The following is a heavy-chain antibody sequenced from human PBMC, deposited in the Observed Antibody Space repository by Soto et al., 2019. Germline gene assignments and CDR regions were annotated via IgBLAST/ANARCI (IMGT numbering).Heavy chain of an antibody. D-gene: IGHD3-10*01. CDR3: ARGLILWFGELSRRGGYYYYMDV. J-gene: IGHJ6*03. V-gene: IGHV4-34*01. CDR1: GGSCSGYQ. Sequence: QVQLQQWGAGLLKPSETLSLTCAVYGGSCSGYQWSWIRKTPGKGLEWIGEINDSGNINYNPSLKSRVTIFLDTPKKQISLKLSSVTAADTAVYYCARGLILWFGELSRRGGYYYYMDVWGKGTTVIVSS. CDR2: INDSGNI.